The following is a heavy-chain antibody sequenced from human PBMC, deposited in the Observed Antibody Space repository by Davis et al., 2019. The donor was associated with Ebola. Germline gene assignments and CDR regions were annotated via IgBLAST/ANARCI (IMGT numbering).Heavy chain of an antibody. Sequence: SETLSLTCAIYGGSFSGYYWSWIRQPPGKGLEWIGEINHSGSTNYNPSLKSRVTISVDTSKNQFSLKLSSVTAADTAVYYWARGLVVVAATPYYYGMGVWGKGTTVTVSS. CDR3: ARGLVVVAATPYYYGMGV. J-gene: IGHJ6*04. CDR1: GGSFSGYY. V-gene: IGHV4-34*01. D-gene: IGHD2-15*01. CDR2: INHSGST.